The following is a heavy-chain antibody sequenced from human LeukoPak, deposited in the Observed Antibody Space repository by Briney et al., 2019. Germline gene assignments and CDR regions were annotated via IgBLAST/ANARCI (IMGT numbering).Heavy chain of an antibody. J-gene: IGHJ6*02. CDR2: INPNTGGT. D-gene: IGHD6-19*01. CDR3: ARELNPTTQSSGGNSFGYYYGMDV. V-gene: IGHV1-2*02. CDR1: GYTFTGYY. Sequence: ASVTVSCTASGYTFTGYYMHWVRQAPGQGLEWMGWINPNTGGTNYAQSFKGRFTITRDTSISTAYMELSRLRSDDTAVYYCARELNPTTQSSGGNSFGYYYGMDVWGQGTTVTVSS.